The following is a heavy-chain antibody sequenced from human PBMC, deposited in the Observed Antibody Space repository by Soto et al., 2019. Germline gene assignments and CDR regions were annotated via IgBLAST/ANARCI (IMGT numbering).Heavy chain of an antibody. CDR1: GFTFSSYS. CDR2: ISSSSSTI. D-gene: IGHD6-13*01. V-gene: IGHV3-48*02. Sequence: EVQLLESGGGLVQPGGSLRLSCAASGFTFSSYSMNWVRQAPGKGLEWVSYISSSSSTIYYADSVKGRFTISRDNAKNALYLQMNSLRDDATAVYDCARHPVSSSSSPARDNGFDPWGQGPLVTVSS. CDR3: ARHPVSSSSSPARDNGFDP. J-gene: IGHJ5*02.